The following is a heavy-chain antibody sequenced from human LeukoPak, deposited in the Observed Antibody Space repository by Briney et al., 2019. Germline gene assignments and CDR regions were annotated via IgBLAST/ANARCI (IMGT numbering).Heavy chain of an antibody. D-gene: IGHD4/OR15-4a*01. J-gene: IGHJ4*02. CDR2: FYSGGST. CDR1: GFTFSRYG. CDR3: ARGGGDDYGEYFDY. Sequence: PGGSLRLSCSASGFTFSRYGMHWVRQAPGKGLAWVSIFYSGGSTDYADSVKGRFTISRDNSKNTLYLQMNSLRAEDTAVYYCARGGGDDYGEYFDYWGQGTLVTVSS. V-gene: IGHV3-66*01.